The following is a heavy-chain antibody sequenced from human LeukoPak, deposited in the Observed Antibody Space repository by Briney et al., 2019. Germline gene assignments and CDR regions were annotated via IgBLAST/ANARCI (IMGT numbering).Heavy chain of an antibody. V-gene: IGHV3-23*01. CDR2: ISSNSANT. J-gene: IGHJ4*02. D-gene: IGHD2-21*02. Sequence: GGSLRLSCAASGFTFDTYGMSWVRQAPGKGLEWDSSISSNSANTYYADSVKGRFTISRDNSKNTLYLQMNSLRAEDTAVYYCAKDGTGCGGDCYSDYWGQGTLVTVSS. CDR1: GFTFDTYG. CDR3: AKDGTGCGGDCYSDY.